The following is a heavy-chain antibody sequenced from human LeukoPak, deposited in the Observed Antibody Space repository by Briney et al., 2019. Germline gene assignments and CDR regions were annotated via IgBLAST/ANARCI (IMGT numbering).Heavy chain of an antibody. Sequence: SETLSLTCTVSGGSISSYYWSWIRQPPGKGLEWIGYIYYSGSTNYNPSLKSRVTISVDTSKNQFSLKLSSVTAADTAVYYCARVVSSNQIGYYDFWSGYLSGAFDIWGQGTMVTVSS. CDR3: ARVVSSNQIGYYDFWSGYLSGAFDI. J-gene: IGHJ3*02. CDR1: GGSISSYY. CDR2: IYYSGST. D-gene: IGHD3-3*01. V-gene: IGHV4-59*01.